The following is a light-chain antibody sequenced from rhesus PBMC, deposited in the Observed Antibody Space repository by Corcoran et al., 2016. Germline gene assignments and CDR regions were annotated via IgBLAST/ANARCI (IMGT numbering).Light chain of an antibody. V-gene: IGKV1-74*01. Sequence: DIQMTQSPSSLSASVGDRVTITCRASENVNNNLNWYQQKPGKAPKLLLYQAYNLQRGVPSRLSGTGSGTDYTFTISSLQPEDVATYYCQHGYGTPLTFGGGTKVELK. CDR3: QHGYGTPLT. CDR1: ENVNNN. J-gene: IGKJ4*01. CDR2: QAY.